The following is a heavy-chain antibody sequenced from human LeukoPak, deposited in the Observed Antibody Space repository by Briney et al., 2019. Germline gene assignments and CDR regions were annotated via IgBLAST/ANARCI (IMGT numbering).Heavy chain of an antibody. Sequence: PSETLSLTCTVSGGSISSYYWSWIRQPPGKGLEWIGYIYYSGSTNYNPSLKSRVTISVDTSKNQFSLKLSSVTAADTAVYYCARVDSTSLFHYWGQGTLVTVSS. CDR1: GGSISSYY. CDR2: IYYSGST. V-gene: IGHV4-59*01. D-gene: IGHD5-18*01. J-gene: IGHJ4*02. CDR3: ARVDSTSLFHY.